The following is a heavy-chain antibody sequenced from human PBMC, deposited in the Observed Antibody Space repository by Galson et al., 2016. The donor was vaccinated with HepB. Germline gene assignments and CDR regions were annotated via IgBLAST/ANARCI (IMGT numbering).Heavy chain of an antibody. Sequence: SVKVSCKASGYTFTSHGIHWVRQAPGQGLEWMGWINTGNGNTKCAQKFQDRVSISRDTSASTAHMELSRLTSDDSAIYYCARERMMITYGGVQAGDYWGQGSLVAVSS. V-gene: IGHV1-3*04. CDR1: GYTFTSHG. J-gene: IGHJ4*02. CDR3: ARERMMITYGGVQAGDY. CDR2: INTGNGNT. D-gene: IGHD3-16*01.